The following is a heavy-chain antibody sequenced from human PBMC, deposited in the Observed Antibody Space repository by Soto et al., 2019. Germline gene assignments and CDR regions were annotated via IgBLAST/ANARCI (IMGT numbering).Heavy chain of an antibody. CDR1: GGSFSGYY. CDR2: INHSGST. D-gene: IGHD4-4*01. V-gene: IGHV4-34*01. J-gene: IGHJ4*02. Sequence: SETLSLTCAVYGGSFSGYYWSWIRQPPGKGLEWIGEINHSGSTNYNPSLKSRVTISVDTSKNQFSLKLSSVTAADTAVYYCARGEMTPVYFDYWGQGTLVTVSS. CDR3: ARGEMTPVYFDY.